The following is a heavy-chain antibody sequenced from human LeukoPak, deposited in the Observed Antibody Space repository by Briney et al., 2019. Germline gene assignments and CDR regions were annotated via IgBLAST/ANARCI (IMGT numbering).Heavy chain of an antibody. CDR3: ARGWYSRIFDY. V-gene: IGHV4-34*01. CDR1: GGSFSGYY. D-gene: IGHD6-13*01. Sequence: SETLSLTCAVYGGSFSGYYWSWIRQPPGKGLEWIGEINHSGSTNYNPSLKSRATISVDTSKNQFSLKLSSVTAADTAVYYCARGWYSRIFDYWGQGTLVTVSS. J-gene: IGHJ4*02. CDR2: INHSGST.